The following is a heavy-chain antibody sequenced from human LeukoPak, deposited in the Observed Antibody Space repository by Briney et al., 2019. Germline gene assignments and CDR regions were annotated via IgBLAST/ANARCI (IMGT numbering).Heavy chain of an antibody. CDR3: AASIAYRSSWFADY. CDR1: GFTFRYYS. J-gene: IGHJ4*02. Sequence: KRGGSLRLSCAGSGFTFRYYSMNWVRQAPGKGLEWVSSICSSSGDIYYADSVQGRFTISSDKANNSLYLQRNSLRAADTGLYYCAASIAYRSSWFADYWGQGTLVTVSS. CDR2: ICSSSGDI. D-gene: IGHD6-13*01. V-gene: IGHV3-21*01.